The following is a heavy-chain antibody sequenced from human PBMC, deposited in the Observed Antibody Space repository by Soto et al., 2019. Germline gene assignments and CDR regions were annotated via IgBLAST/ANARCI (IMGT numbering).Heavy chain of an antibody. CDR1: GGSISSGGYS. CDR3: ARENYYDSSGYYSGSFDP. J-gene: IGHJ5*02. Sequence: SETLSLACAVSGGSISSGGYSWSWIRQPPGKGLEWIGYIYHSGSTYYNPSLKSRVTISVDRSKNQFSLKLSSVTAADTAVYYCARENYYDSSGYYSGSFDPWGQGTLVTVSS. CDR2: IYHSGST. D-gene: IGHD3-22*01. V-gene: IGHV4-30-2*01.